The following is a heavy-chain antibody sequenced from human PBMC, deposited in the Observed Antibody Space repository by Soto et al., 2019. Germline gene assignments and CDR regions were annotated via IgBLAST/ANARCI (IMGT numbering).Heavy chain of an antibody. CDR3: AHRPESYYYYGMDV. V-gene: IGHV2-5*02. CDR1: GFSLSTSGVG. J-gene: IGHJ6*02. CDR2: IYWDDDK. Sequence: QITLKESGPTLVKPTQTLTLTCTFSGFSLSTSGVGVGWIRQPPGKALEWLALIYWDDDKRYSPSLKSRLTITKDTSKNRVVLTMTNMDPVDTATYYCAHRPESYYYYGMDVWGQGTTVTVSS.